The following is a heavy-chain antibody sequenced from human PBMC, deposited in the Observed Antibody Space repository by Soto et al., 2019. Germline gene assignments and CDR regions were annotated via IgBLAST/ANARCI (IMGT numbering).Heavy chain of an antibody. CDR2: IYSGGST. J-gene: IGHJ1*01. CDR1: GFTVSSNY. Sequence: GGSQRLSCAASGFTVSSNYMSWVRQAPGKGLEWVSVIYSGGSTYYADSVKGRFTISRDNSKNTLYLQMNSLRAEDTAVYYCATPSPRIAAADRAEYFQHWGQGTLVTVSS. CDR3: ATPSPRIAAADRAEYFQH. V-gene: IGHV3-53*01. D-gene: IGHD6-13*01.